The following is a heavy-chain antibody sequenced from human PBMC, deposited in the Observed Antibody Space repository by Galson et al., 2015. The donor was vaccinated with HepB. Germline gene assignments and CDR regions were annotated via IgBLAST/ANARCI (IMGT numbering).Heavy chain of an antibody. CDR3: ARVGYSYGFTDY. J-gene: IGHJ4*02. V-gene: IGHV5-10-1*01. Sequence: QSGAEVKKPGESLRISCKGSGSSFTSYWISWVRQMPGKGLEWMGRIDPSDSDTNCSPSFQGHVTISADKSISTAYLQWSSLKASDTAIYYCARVGYSYGFTDYWGQGTLVTVSS. CDR1: GSSFTSYW. D-gene: IGHD5-18*01. CDR2: IDPSDSDT.